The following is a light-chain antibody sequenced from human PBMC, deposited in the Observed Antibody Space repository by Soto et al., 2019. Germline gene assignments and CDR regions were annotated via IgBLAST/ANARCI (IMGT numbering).Light chain of an antibody. J-gene: IGLJ3*02. CDR2: EVT. Sequence: QSALTQPPSASGSPGQSVTIPCTATRSDVGAYKYVSWYQQYPGKAPKLMIYEVTKRPSGVPDRFSGSKSGNTASLTVSGLQAEDEADYYCTSYVGNDIWVFGGGTKVTVL. CDR3: TSYVGNDIWV. CDR1: RSDVGAYKY. V-gene: IGLV2-8*01.